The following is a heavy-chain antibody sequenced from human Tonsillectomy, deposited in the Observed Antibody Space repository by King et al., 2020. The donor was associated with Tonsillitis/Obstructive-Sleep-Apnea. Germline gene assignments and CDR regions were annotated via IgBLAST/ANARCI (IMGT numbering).Heavy chain of an antibody. D-gene: IGHD2-2*01. CDR1: GFTFSSYA. CDR3: AKAPYCSSTSCYVNWFDP. V-gene: IGHV3-23*04. Sequence: VQMVESGGGLVQPGGSLRLSCAASGFTFSSYAMSWVRQAPGKGLEWVSAISGSGGSTYYADSVKGRFTISRDNSKNTLYLQMNSLRAEETAVYYCAKAPYCSSTSCYVNWFDPWGQGTLVTVSS. CDR2: ISGSGGST. J-gene: IGHJ5*02.